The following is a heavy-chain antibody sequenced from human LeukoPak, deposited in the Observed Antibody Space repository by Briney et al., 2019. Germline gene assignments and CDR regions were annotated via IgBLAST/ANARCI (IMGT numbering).Heavy chain of an antibody. V-gene: IGHV3-74*01. CDR1: GFTFSTYC. J-gene: IGHJ6*02. D-gene: IGHD2-21*02. CDR2: ICPDGTVT. CDR3: SRDSLSSCGGDCYSGLDV. Sequence: GGSLRLSCAASGFTFSTYCMHWVRQAPGKGPMWVSRICPDGTVTTYADSVKGRFTISRDNAKNTLYLQMNSLRAEDTAVYYCSRDSLSSCGGDCYSGLDVWGQGTTVTVSS.